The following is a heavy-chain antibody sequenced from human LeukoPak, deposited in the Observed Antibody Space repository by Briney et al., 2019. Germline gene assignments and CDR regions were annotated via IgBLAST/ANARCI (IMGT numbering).Heavy chain of an antibody. Sequence: ASVKVSCKASGYTFTGHYMHWVRQAPGQGLEWMGWINPNSGGTNYVQKFQGRVTMTRDTSISTAYMELSRLRSDDTAVYYCARRAVPSSSYASVYYYYMDVWGKGTTVTVSS. CDR2: INPNSGGT. J-gene: IGHJ6*03. D-gene: IGHD6-13*01. CDR3: ARRAVPSSSYASVYYYYMDV. CDR1: GYTFTGHY. V-gene: IGHV1-2*02.